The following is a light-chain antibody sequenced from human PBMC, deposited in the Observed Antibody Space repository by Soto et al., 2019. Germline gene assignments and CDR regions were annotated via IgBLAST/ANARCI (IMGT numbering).Light chain of an antibody. V-gene: IGLV2-14*01. CDR2: DVS. CDR1: TSDVGGYNY. J-gene: IGLJ2*01. Sequence: QSALTQPASVSGSPGQSITISCTGTTSDVGGYNYVSWYQQHPGKAPKLMIYDVSNRPPGVSNRFSGSKSGNTASLTISGLQAEDGADYYCSSYTGSYPLVFGGGTKVTVL. CDR3: SSYTGSYPLV.